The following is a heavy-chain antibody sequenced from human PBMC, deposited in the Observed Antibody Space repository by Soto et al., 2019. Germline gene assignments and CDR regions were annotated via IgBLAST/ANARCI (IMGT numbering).Heavy chain of an antibody. CDR3: ARDLPPVYGDYDY. V-gene: IGHV3-21*01. CDR2: ISSSSSYI. D-gene: IGHD4-17*01. J-gene: IGHJ4*02. CDR1: GCTVISDG. Sequence: PGCSVRLCGAACGCTVISDGMNWVRQAPGKGLKWVSSISSSSSYIYYADSVKGRFTISRDNAKNSLYPQMNSLRAEDTAVYYCARDLPPVYGDYDYSGQGTLVTVSS.